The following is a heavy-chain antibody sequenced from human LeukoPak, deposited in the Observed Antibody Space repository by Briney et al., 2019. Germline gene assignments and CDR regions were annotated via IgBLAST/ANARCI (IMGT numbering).Heavy chain of an antibody. CDR1: GFTFSDYY. CDR2: ISSSGSTI. CDR3: ARDRVATATARWFDP. J-gene: IGHJ5*02. D-gene: IGHD5-18*01. Sequence: GGSLRLSCAASGFTFSDYYMSWIRQAPGKGLEWVSYISSSGSTIYYADSVKGRFIISRDNAKNSLYLQMNSLRAEDTAVYYCARDRVATATARWFDPWGQGTLVTVSS. V-gene: IGHV3-11*01.